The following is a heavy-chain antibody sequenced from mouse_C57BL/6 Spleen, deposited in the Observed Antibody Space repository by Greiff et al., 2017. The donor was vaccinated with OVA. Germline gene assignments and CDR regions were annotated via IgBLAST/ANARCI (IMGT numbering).Heavy chain of an antibody. J-gene: IGHJ4*01. CDR2: IDPEDGET. CDR3: APSNSYAMDY. D-gene: IGHD2-5*01. V-gene: IGHV14-2*01. Sequence: VQLQQSGAELVKPGASVKLSCTASGFNIKDYYMHWVKQRTEQGLEWIGRIDPEDGETKYAPKFQDKATITADTSSNTAYLQLSSLTSEDTAVYYCAPSNSYAMDYWGQGTSVTVSS. CDR1: GFNIKDYY.